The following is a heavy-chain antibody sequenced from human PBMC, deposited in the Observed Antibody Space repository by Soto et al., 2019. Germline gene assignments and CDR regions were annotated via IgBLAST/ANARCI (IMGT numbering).Heavy chain of an antibody. Sequence: QVQLVESGGVVVQPGRSLRLSCAASGFTFSSDAMHWVRQAPGKGLEWVAVISCDGSKKYYADSVKGRFTISIDNSTNTLYLPMNSLGAEDTAVYYGARGRPRIAARAYCYDGMDDWGQGTTVTVSS. J-gene: IGHJ6*02. CDR2: ISCDGSKK. CDR3: ARGRPRIAARAYCYDGMDD. CDR1: GFTFSSDA. V-gene: IGHV3-30-3*01. D-gene: IGHD6-6*01.